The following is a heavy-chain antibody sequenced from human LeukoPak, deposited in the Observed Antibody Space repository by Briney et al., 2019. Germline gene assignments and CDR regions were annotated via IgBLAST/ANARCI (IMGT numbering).Heavy chain of an antibody. J-gene: IGHJ4*02. V-gene: IGHV3-33*01. Sequence: GGSLRLSCAASGFTFSSYGMHWVRQAPGKGLEWVAVIWYDGSNKYYADYVKGRFTISRDNSKNTLYLQMNSLRAEDTAVYYCARDPSSSWSDLVHWGQGTLVTVSS. CDR3: ARDPSSSWSDLVH. CDR1: GFTFSSYG. CDR2: IWYDGSNK. D-gene: IGHD6-13*01.